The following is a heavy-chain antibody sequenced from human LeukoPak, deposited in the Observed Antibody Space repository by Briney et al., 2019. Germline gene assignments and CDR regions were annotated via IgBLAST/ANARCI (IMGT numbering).Heavy chain of an antibody. CDR3: ARGPPGRGHCSRTSCYPFDY. V-gene: IGHV1-8*03. CDR2: TNPNSGNT. J-gene: IGHJ4*02. CDR1: GYTFTTSHD. D-gene: IGHD2-2*01. Sequence: ASVKVSCKASGYTFTTSHDINWVRQATGQGLEWMGWTNPNSGNTGYAQKFQGRVTITRNTSISTAYMELSSLRSEDTAVYYCARGPPGRGHCSRTSCYPFDYWGQGTLVTVSS.